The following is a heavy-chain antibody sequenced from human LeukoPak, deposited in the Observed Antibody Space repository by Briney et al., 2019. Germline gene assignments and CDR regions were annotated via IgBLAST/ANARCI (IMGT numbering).Heavy chain of an antibody. D-gene: IGHD3-10*01. CDR1: GYTFTSYG. V-gene: IGHV1-18*01. Sequence: ASVKVSCKASGYTFTSYGIGWVRQAPGQGLEWMGWIRVYNGNTNYAQKLQGRVTMTTDTSTSTAYMELRSLRSDDTAVYYCAREHYGSGSYLGDYWGQGTLVTVSS. CDR3: AREHYGSGSYLGDY. J-gene: IGHJ4*02. CDR2: IRVYNGNT.